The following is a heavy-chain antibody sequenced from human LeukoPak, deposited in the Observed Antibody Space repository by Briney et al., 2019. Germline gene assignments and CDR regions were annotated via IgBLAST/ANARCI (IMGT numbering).Heavy chain of an antibody. D-gene: IGHD3-22*01. CDR1: GYTFSNYG. Sequence: ASVKVSCKASGYTFSNYGISWVRQAPGQGLEWMGRISAYIGNTNYAQKLQGRVTMTTDTSTSTAYMELRSLRSDDTAVFYCARASGRYYDSSGYFEYDYWGQGTLVTVSS. CDR2: ISAYIGNT. CDR3: ARASGRYYDSSGYFEYDY. J-gene: IGHJ4*02. V-gene: IGHV1-18*01.